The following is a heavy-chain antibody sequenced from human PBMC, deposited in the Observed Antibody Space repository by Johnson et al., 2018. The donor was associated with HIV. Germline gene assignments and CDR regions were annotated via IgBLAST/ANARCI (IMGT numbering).Heavy chain of an antibody. CDR2: IGPAGDT. J-gene: IGHJ3*02. Sequence: VQLVESGGGLVQPGGSLRLSCAASGFTFSTYDMHWVRQAAGKGLEWVSAIGPAGDTYYPGSVKGRFTISRENAKNSLYLQMNSLRAADPAVYYCARSSGWYGVAAFDIWGQGTMVTVSS. V-gene: IGHV3-13*01. CDR1: GFTFSTYD. D-gene: IGHD6-19*01. CDR3: ARSSGWYGVAAFDI.